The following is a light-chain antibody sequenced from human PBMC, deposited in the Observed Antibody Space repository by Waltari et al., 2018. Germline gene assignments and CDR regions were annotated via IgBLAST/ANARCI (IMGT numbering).Light chain of an antibody. CDR2: KVS. V-gene: IGKV2-30*01. J-gene: IGKJ5*01. Sequence: DVGLTQSPLSLPVTLGQPASISCRSSQSLVYTDGISYPNWFHQRPGQAPRRLIYKVSNRDSGVPDRFSGSGSGTDFTLMISSVEADDVGVYFCMQATHWPVTFGQGTRLEIK. CDR1: QSLVYTDGISY. CDR3: MQATHWPVT.